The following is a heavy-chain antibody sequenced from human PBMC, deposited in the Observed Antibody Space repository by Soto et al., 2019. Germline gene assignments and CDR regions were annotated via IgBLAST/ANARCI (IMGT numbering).Heavy chain of an antibody. D-gene: IGHD4-17*01. CDR1: GFTFDDYA. V-gene: IGHV3-9*01. CDR2: ISWNSDST. CDR3: ARTTWGYGEPLDS. Sequence: EVHLVESGGGVAQPGRSLRLSCATSGFTFDDYAMHWVRQAPGKGLEWVSGISWNSDSTGDADSVKGRFTISRDHAKKSLFLQMNSLRSEDTAFYVCARTTWGYGEPLDSWGQGTLVTVSS. J-gene: IGHJ4*02.